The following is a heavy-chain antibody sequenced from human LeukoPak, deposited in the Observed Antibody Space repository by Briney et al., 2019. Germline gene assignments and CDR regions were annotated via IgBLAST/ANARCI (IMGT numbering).Heavy chain of an antibody. Sequence: PSETLSLTCTVSGGSISSYYWSWIRQPAGKGLEWIGRIYTSGSTNYNPSLKSRVTISVDTSKNQFSLKLSSVTAADTAVYYCARDGPGGSGWYNWFDPWGQGTLVTVSS. D-gene: IGHD6-19*01. CDR3: ARDGPGGSGWYNWFDP. CDR1: GGSISSYY. V-gene: IGHV4-4*07. CDR2: IYTSGST. J-gene: IGHJ5*02.